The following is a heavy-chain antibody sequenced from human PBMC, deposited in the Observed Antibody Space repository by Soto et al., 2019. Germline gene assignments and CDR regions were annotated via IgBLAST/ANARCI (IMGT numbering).Heavy chain of an antibody. CDR1: GYTFTGYY. CDR2: INPNRGGT. CDR3: ARASQWLGSLHY. J-gene: IGHJ4*02. V-gene: IGHV1-2*02. Sequence: QVQLVQAGAEVKKPWASVKVSCKASGYTFTGYYMHWVRQSPGQGLEWMGWINPNRGGTNYAQKFQGRVTMTRDTSISTAYMELSRLRSDDTAVYYCARASQWLGSLHYWGQGNLVTVSS. D-gene: IGHD6-19*01.